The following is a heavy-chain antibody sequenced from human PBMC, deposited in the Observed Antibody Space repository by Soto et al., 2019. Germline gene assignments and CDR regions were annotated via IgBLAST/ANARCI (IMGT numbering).Heavy chain of an antibody. Sequence: GGSLRLSCVASGFTFSRYWMNWVRQAPGKGLVWVSRISSDGSNTTYADSVKGRFTISRDHAKNTLWLQMNSLGVEDTAVYHCAREDSFDPFHHWGQGTLVTVSS. CDR2: ISSDGSNT. J-gene: IGHJ1*01. CDR3: AREDSFDPFHH. V-gene: IGHV3-74*03. D-gene: IGHD2-21*01. CDR1: GFTFSRYW.